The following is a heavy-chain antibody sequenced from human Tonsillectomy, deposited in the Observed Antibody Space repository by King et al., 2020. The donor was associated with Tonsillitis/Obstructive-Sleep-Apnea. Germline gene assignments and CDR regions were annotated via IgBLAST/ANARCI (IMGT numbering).Heavy chain of an antibody. Sequence: QLVQSGAEVKKPGESLKISCKGSGYSFTSYWIGWVRQMPGKGLEWMGIIYPCDSDTRYSPSFQGQVTISADKSISTAYLQWGSLKASDTAMYYCARFISSSRHQFDYWGQGTLVTVSP. V-gene: IGHV5-51*01. CDR3: ARFISSSRHQFDY. D-gene: IGHD6-6*01. CDR1: GYSFTSYW. CDR2: IYPCDSDT. J-gene: IGHJ4*02.